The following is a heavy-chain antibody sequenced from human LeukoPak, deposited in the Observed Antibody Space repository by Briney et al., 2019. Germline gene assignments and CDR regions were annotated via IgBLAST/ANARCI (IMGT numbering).Heavy chain of an antibody. CDR1: GYTFTSYY. V-gene: IGHV1-46*01. CDR3: ARDLTGYDSSGYWNY. J-gene: IGHJ4*02. Sequence: ASVKVSCKASGYTFTSYYMHWVRRAPGQGLEWMGIINPSGGSTSYAQKFQGRVTMTRDTSTSTVYMELSSLRSEDTAVYYCARDLTGYDSSGYWNYWGQGTLVTVSS. D-gene: IGHD3-22*01. CDR2: INPSGGST.